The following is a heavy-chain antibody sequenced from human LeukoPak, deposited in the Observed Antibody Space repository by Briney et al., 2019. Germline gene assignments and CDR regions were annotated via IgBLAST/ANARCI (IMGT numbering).Heavy chain of an antibody. CDR1: GGSFSGYY. CDR3: ARGFRPGPRFGELYY. J-gene: IGHJ4*02. V-gene: IGHV4-34*01. CDR2: INHSGST. Sequence: KPSETLSLTCAVYGGSFSGYYWSWIRQPPGKGLECIGEINHSGSTNYNPSLKSRVTISVDTSKNQFSLKLSSVTAADTAVYYCARGFRPGPRFGELYYWGQGTLVTVSS. D-gene: IGHD3-10*01.